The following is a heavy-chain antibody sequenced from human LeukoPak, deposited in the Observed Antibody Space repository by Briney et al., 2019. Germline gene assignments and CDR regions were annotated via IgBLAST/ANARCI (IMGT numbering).Heavy chain of an antibody. CDR3: AKVGYCSSTSCYGRAY. Sequence: SGGSLRLSCAASEFTFSSYSMNWVRQAPGKGLEWVSYITNSGNSKSYADSVKGRFTISRDNTKNSLYLQMNSLRAEDTAVYYCAKVGYCSSTSCYGRAYWGQGTLVTVSS. V-gene: IGHV3-48*01. CDR1: EFTFSSYS. D-gene: IGHD2-2*01. J-gene: IGHJ4*02. CDR2: ITNSGNSK.